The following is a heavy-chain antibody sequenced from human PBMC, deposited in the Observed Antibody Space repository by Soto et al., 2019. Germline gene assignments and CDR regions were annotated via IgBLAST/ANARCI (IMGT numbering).Heavy chain of an antibody. CDR2: IIPIFGTA. CDR3: ARDDRYGGNSGGTFDY. Sequence: QVQLVQSGAEVKKPGSSVKVSCKASGGTFSSYAISWVRQAPAQGLEWMGGIIPIFGTANYAQKFQGRVTITADESTSTAYMELSSLRSEDTAVYYCARDDRYGGNSGGTFDYWGQGTLVTVSS. J-gene: IGHJ4*02. D-gene: IGHD2-21*02. CDR1: GGTFSSYA. V-gene: IGHV1-69*01.